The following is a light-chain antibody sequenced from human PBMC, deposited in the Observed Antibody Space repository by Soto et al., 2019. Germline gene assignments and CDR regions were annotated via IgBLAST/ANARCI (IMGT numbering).Light chain of an antibody. CDR3: QQYNNWPPWT. CDR2: GAS. J-gene: IGKJ1*01. CDR1: QSVSIN. Sequence: EIVMTQSPATLSVSTGERATLSCRSSQSVSINLAWYQQKPGQAPRLLIYGASTRATGIPARFSGSGSRTELTLTISSLQSAAFAVYYCQQYNNWPPWTFGQGTKVELK. V-gene: IGKV3-15*01.